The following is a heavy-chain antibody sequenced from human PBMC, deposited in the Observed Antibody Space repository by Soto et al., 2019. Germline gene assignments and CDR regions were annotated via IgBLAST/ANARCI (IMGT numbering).Heavy chain of an antibody. CDR3: ARLHYDTTGRPLGAFDI. CDR2: ISPYNGNT. CDR1: GYNSRTYG. Sequence: ASVEVSCKASGYNSRTYGFSWVRQAPGQGFEWMGWISPYNGNTNYAQKFQGRVTVTTDTSTSTAYMELRSLRSDDTAVYYCARLHYDTTGRPLGAFDIWGQGTLVTVSS. V-gene: IGHV1-18*04. D-gene: IGHD3-22*01. J-gene: IGHJ3*02.